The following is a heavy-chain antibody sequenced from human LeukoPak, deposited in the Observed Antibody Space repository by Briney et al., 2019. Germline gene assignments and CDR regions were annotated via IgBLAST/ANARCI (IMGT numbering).Heavy chain of an antibody. CDR2: VYYSGST. Sequence: PSETLSLTCTASGGSVSSDSYFWSWIRQPPGRGLEWIGYVYYSGSTNYNPSLKSRVTMSVDTSKNQFSLKLSAVTAADTAVYYCARDLGARRGYYFDYWGQGTLVTVSS. CDR3: ARDLGARRGYYFDY. D-gene: IGHD3-16*01. J-gene: IGHJ4*02. V-gene: IGHV4-61*01. CDR1: GGSVSSDSYF.